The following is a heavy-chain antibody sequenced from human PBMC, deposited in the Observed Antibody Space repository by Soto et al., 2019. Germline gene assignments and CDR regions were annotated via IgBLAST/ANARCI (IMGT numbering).Heavy chain of an antibody. V-gene: IGHV1-69*13. CDR1: GGTFSSYA. J-gene: IGHJ6*02. D-gene: IGHD4-17*01. Sequence: EASVKVSCKASGGTFSSYAISWVRQAPGQGLEWMGGIIPIFGTANYAQKFQGRVTITADESTSTAYMELSSLRSEDTAVYYCARDSRAINYGGNSVWVYYYYGMDVWGQGTTVTVSS. CDR2: IIPIFGTA. CDR3: ARDSRAINYGGNSVWVYYYYGMDV.